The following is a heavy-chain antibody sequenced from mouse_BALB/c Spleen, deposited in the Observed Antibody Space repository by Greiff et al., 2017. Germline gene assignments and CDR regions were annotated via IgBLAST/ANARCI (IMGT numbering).Heavy chain of an antibody. V-gene: IGHV14-3*02. CDR3: ARGDGNGAWFAY. Sequence: EVQLHQSGAELVKPGASVKLSCTASGFNIKDTYMHWVKQRPEQGLEWIGRIDPANGNTKYDPKFQGKATITADTSSNTAYLQLSSLTSEDTAVYYCARGDGNGAWFAYWGQGTLVTVSA. D-gene: IGHD2-1*01. CDR2: IDPANGNT. J-gene: IGHJ3*01. CDR1: GFNIKDTY.